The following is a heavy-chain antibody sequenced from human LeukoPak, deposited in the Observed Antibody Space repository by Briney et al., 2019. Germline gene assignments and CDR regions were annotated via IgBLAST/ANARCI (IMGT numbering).Heavy chain of an antibody. D-gene: IGHD5-18*01. CDR3: ARHLSGITGYTYGRGIDY. CDR2: IKKDGSEK. Sequence: GGSLRLSCAASGFTFSSYVMSWVRQAPGKGLEWVANIKKDGSEKYYVDSVKGRFTISRDNAKKSLYLQMNSLGAGDTAVYYCARHLSGITGYTYGRGIDYWGQGTLLTVSS. CDR1: GFTFSSYV. V-gene: IGHV3-7*01. J-gene: IGHJ4*02.